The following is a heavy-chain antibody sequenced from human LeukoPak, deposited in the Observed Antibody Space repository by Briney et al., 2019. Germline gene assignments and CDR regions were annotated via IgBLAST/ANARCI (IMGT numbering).Heavy chain of an antibody. Sequence: GGSLRLSCGGSGISFSRYEMNWVRQGPGKGLEWLSYISSSGITKYYADSVKGRFTISRDNAKNSLYLQMNSLRAEDTAVYYCARDRRDYGDYVGVWWFDPWGQGTLVTVSS. V-gene: IGHV3-48*03. D-gene: IGHD4-17*01. CDR2: ISSSGITK. J-gene: IGHJ5*02. CDR1: GISFSRYE. CDR3: ARDRRDYGDYVGVWWFDP.